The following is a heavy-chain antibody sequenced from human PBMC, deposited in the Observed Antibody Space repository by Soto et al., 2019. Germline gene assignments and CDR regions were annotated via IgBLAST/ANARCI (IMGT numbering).Heavy chain of an antibody. CDR2: ISAYNGNT. J-gene: IGHJ5*02. CDR3: ATRGKIAAAGGLDP. D-gene: IGHD6-13*01. CDR1: GYTLTGYG. V-gene: IGHV1-18*01. Sequence: ASVKVSCKASGYTLTGYGISWVRQAPGQGLEWMGWISAYNGNTNYAQKLQGRVTMTTDTSTSTAYMELRSLRSDDTAVYYCATRGKIAAAGGLDPWGQGTLVTVSS.